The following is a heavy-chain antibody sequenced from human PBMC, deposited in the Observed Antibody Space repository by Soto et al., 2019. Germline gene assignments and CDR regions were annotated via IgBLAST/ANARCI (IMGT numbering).Heavy chain of an antibody. Sequence: QVQLQESGPGLVKPSQTLSLTCTVSGGSISSGGYYWSWIRQHPGKGLEWIGYIYYSGSTYYNPSLKSRVTISVDTSKNQFSLQQSFVTAADTAVYYCASGVRYFYWGLNWFDPWGQGTLVTVSS. CDR2: IYYSGST. CDR1: GGSISSGGYY. V-gene: IGHV4-31*03. J-gene: IGHJ5*02. CDR3: ASGVRYFYWGLNWFDP. D-gene: IGHD3-9*01.